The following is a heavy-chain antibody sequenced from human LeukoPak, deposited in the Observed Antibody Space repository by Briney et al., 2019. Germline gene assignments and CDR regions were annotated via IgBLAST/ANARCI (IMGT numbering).Heavy chain of an antibody. D-gene: IGHD2-21*02. CDR1: GGSISSDY. Sequence: SETLSLTCTVSGGSISSDYWSWIRQPDGKGLEWIGRIYTSGSTNYNPSLKSRVSMSVDTSTNQFSLKLSSVTAADTAVYYCARAYCGGDCYWIYAEYFQHWGQGTLVTVSS. V-gene: IGHV4-4*07. CDR2: IYTSGST. CDR3: ARAYCGGDCYWIYAEYFQH. J-gene: IGHJ1*01.